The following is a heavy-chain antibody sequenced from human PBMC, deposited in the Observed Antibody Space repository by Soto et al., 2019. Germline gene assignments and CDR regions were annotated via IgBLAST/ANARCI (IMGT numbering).Heavy chain of an antibody. CDR2: IGIDTITK. J-gene: IGHJ4*02. D-gene: IGHD2-2*01. V-gene: IGHV3-48*02. CDR3: ARDKADKDCNSTSCFSPLDC. Sequence: GGSLRLSCAASGFTFSAHTMNCVRPAPGKGLEWVSYIGIDTITKHYADSVRGRFTISRDNAKNSLYLQMDSLRDEDTALYYCARDKADKDCNSTSCFSPLDCWGKGTLGTISS. CDR1: GFTFSAHT.